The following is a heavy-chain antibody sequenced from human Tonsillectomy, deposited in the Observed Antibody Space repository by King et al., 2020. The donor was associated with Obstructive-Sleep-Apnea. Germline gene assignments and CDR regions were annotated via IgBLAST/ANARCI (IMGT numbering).Heavy chain of an antibody. CDR2: IYHSGST. V-gene: IGHV4-30-2*01. J-gene: IGHJ4*02. CDR3: ARASDRGYSQPYYFDY. CDR1: GGSISSGGYS. D-gene: IGHD5-18*01. Sequence: QLQESGSGLVMPSQTLSLTCAVSGGSISSGGYSWSWIRQPPGKGLEWIGYIYHSGSTYYNPSLKSRVTISVDRSKNQFSLKLSSVTAADTAVYYCARASDRGYSQPYYFDYWGQGTLVTVSS.